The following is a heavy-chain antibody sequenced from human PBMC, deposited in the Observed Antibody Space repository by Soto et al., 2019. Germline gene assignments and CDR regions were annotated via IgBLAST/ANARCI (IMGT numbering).Heavy chain of an antibody. CDR1: GGTFSSYA. D-gene: IGHD1-26*01. CDR3: ARDQVQLHGFDP. J-gene: IGHJ5*02. V-gene: IGHV1-69*06. CDR2: IIPIFGTA. Sequence: SVKVSCKASGGTFSSYAISWVRQAPGQGLEWMGGIIPIFGTANYAQKFQGRVTITADKSTSTAYMELSSLRSDDTAVYYCARDQVQLHGFDPWGQGTLVTVSS.